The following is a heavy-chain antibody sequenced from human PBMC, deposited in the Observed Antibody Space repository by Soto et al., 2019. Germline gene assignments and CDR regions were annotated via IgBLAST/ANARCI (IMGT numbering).Heavy chain of an antibody. V-gene: IGHV1-69*12. D-gene: IGHD4-4*01. CDR1: GGTFSSYA. Sequence: QVQLVQSGAEVKKPGSSVKVSCKASGGTFSSYAISWVRQAPGQGLEWMGGIIPIFGTANYAQKFQGRVTIXXDXSXXTAYMELSSLRSEDTAVYYCARAPDGYNNITPFDYWGQGTLVTVSS. CDR3: ARAPDGYNNITPFDY. CDR2: IIPIFGTA. J-gene: IGHJ4*02.